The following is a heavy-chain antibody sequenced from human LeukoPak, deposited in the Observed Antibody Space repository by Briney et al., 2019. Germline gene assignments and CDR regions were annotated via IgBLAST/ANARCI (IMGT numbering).Heavy chain of an antibody. V-gene: IGHV3-33*01. CDR1: GFTFSSYA. CDR3: ARDPRYSSTWYYFDY. Sequence: GGCLRLSCAASGFTFSSYALHWVRQAPGKGLEWVAVVWYDGSKKYYADSVKGRFTISRDNSKNTLYLQMNSLRAEDTAVYYCARDPRYSSTWYYFDYWGQGTLVTVSS. D-gene: IGHD6-13*01. CDR2: VWYDGSKK. J-gene: IGHJ4*02.